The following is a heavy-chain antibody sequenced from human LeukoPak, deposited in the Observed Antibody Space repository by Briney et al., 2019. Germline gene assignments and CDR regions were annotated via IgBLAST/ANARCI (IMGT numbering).Heavy chain of an antibody. V-gene: IGHV3-23*01. Sequence: GGSLRPSCAASGFTFSNYAMSWVRQAPGKGLGGVSAISVSGDSTYHGGSVKGRFPISRDNPKNPWYMKMNSLEPRDPAVDYGAKGAYGSSGYYFLDSWGPGTLVTVSS. CDR3: AKGAYGSSGYYFLDS. D-gene: IGHD3-22*01. J-gene: IGHJ4*02. CDR2: ISVSGDST. CDR1: GFTFSNYA.